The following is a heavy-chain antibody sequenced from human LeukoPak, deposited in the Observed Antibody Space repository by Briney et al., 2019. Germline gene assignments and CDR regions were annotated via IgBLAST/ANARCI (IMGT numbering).Heavy chain of an antibody. V-gene: IGHV3-74*01. CDR1: GFTFSSYW. CDR2: IKTDGSST. D-gene: IGHD3-3*01. CDR3: AKDQTSSDFWSGKYFDY. Sequence: GGPLRLSCAASGFTFSSYWMHWVRQAPGKGLVWVSHIKTDGSSTNYAESVKGRFTISRDNSKNTLYLQMNSLRAEDTAVYYCAKDQTSSDFWSGKYFDYWGQGTLVTVSS. J-gene: IGHJ4*02.